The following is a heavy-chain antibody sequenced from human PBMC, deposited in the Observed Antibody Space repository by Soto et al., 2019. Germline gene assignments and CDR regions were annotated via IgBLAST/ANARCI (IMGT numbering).Heavy chain of an antibody. CDR2: VNPILSMS. J-gene: IGHJ4*01. Sequence: SVKVSCKASGDTFSFYTINWGRQAPGLGLEWMGRVNPILSMSNYAQKFQGRVTMTADKSTSTAYMELRSLRSEDTAFYYCATSYGSGYRAFDYWG. CDR3: ATSYGSGYRAFDY. V-gene: IGHV1-69*02. D-gene: IGHD3-10*01. CDR1: GDTFSFYT.